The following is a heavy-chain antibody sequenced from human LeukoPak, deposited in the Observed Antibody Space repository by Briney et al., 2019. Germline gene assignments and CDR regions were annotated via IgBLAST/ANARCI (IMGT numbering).Heavy chain of an antibody. Sequence: GGSLRLSCGASTFTFSSYGMSWVRQAPGKGLEWVSAISGSGGSTYYADSVKGRFTISRDNSKNSLYLQMNSLRAEDTDVYYCAKDGYCSAGSCFSANDAFDIWGQGTMVTVSS. CDR1: TFTFSSYG. CDR3: AKDGYCSAGSCFSANDAFDI. J-gene: IGHJ3*02. D-gene: IGHD2-15*01. V-gene: IGHV3-23*01. CDR2: ISGSGGST.